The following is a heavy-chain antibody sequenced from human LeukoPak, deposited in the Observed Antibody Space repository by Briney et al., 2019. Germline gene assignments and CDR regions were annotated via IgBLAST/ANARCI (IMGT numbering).Heavy chain of an antibody. J-gene: IGHJ5*02. CDR1: GGSISSYY. CDR2: IYYSGST. CDR3: ARWGYSSGWENNWSDP. Sequence: SETLSLTCTVSGGSISSYYWSWIRQPPGKGLEWIGYIYYSGSTNYNPSLKSRVTISVDTSKNQFSLKLSSVTAADTAVYYCARWGYSSGWENNWSDPWGQGTLVTVSS. D-gene: IGHD6-19*01. V-gene: IGHV4-59*01.